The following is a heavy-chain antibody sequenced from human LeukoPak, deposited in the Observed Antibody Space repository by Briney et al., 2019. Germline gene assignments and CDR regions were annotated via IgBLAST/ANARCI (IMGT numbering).Heavy chain of an antibody. D-gene: IGHD6-13*01. CDR1: GGSISSYY. Sequence: SETLSLTCTVSGGSISSYYWSWIRQPPGKGLEWIGYIYYSGSTNYNPSLKSRVTISVDTSKNQFSLKLSSVTAADTAVYFCARQGGYSSSPDFWGQGTLVTVSS. CDR3: ARQGGYSSSPDF. J-gene: IGHJ4*02. CDR2: IYYSGST. V-gene: IGHV4-59*08.